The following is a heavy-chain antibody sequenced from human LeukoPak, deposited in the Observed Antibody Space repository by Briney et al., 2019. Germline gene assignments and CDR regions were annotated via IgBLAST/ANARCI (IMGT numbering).Heavy chain of an antibody. CDR3: ARGRPFGYYYVSSGYFDY. D-gene: IGHD3-22*01. V-gene: IGHV3-48*03. J-gene: IGHJ4*02. CDR1: GFTFSSYE. Sequence: PGGSLRLSCAASGFTFSSYEMNWVRQAPGKGLEWVSYISSSGSTIYYADSVKGRFTISRDNAKNSLYLQMNSLRAEDTAVYYCARGRPFGYYYVSSGYFDYWGQGTLVTVSS. CDR2: ISSSGSTI.